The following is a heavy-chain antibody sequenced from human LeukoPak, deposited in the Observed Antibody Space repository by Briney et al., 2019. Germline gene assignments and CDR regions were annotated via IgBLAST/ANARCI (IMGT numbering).Heavy chain of an antibody. V-gene: IGHV4-39*01. CDR3: ARHGIGQWLSHDAFDI. D-gene: IGHD6-19*01. Sequence: SETLSLTCTVSGGSISSSSYYWGWIRQPPGKGLEWIGSIYYSGSTYYNPSLKSRVTISVDTSKNQFSLKLSSVTAADTAVYYCARHGIGQWLSHDAFDIWGQGTMVTVSS. CDR2: IYYSGST. CDR1: GGSISSSSYY. J-gene: IGHJ3*02.